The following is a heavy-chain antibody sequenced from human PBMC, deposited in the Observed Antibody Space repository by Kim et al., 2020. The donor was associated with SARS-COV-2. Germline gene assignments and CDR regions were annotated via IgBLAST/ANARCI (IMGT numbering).Heavy chain of an antibody. CDR2: IYHSGST. CDR1: GGSISNYY. CDR3: ARGGNWLAY. Sequence: SETLSLTCTVSGGSISNYYWNWIRQPPGKGLEWIGYIYHSGSTSYNPSPKSRVTISVDTSKNQFSLKLSSVTAADTAVYYCARGGNWLAYWGQGTLVTVSP. J-gene: IGHJ5*01. V-gene: IGHV4-59*01.